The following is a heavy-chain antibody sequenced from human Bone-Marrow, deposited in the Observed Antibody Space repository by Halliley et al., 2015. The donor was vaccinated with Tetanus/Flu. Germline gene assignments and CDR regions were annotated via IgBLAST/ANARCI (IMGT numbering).Heavy chain of an antibody. D-gene: IGHD3-10*01. CDR1: GFTFTTYR. CDR3: ARLGFEELSGIYYYGMDV. CDR2: ISSRDTYT. J-gene: IGHJ6*02. V-gene: IGHV3-21*01. Sequence: SLRLSCAASGFTFTTYRMNWVRQAPGKGLEWLSSISSRDTYTSYADSVKGRFTISRDSAKNSLYLQMNSLRAEDTAVYYCARLGFEELSGIYYYGMDVWGQGTTVPVSS.